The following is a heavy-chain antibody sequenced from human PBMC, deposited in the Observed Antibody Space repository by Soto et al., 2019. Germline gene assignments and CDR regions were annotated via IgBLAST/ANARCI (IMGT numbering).Heavy chain of an antibody. D-gene: IGHD3-3*01. V-gene: IGHV4-39*01. J-gene: IGHJ4*02. CDR3: ARRSDLADY. Sequence: PSETLSLTCTVSGGSISSSSYYWGWIRQPPGKGLEWIGSIYYSGSTYYNPSLKSRVTISVDTSKNQFSLKLSSVTAADTAVYYCARRSDLADYWGQGTLVTVSS. CDR1: GGSISSSSYY. CDR2: IYYSGST.